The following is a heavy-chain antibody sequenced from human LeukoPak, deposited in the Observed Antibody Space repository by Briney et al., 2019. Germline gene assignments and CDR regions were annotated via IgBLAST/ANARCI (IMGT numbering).Heavy chain of an antibody. CDR1: GFTFSNAW. Sequence: NTGGSLRLSCAASGFTFSNAWMSWVGQGPGKGLEWVGRIKSKTDGGTTGYAAPVKGRFTISRDDSKNTLYLQMNSLKTEDTAVYYCTTRSMTTVTTGGVNHFDYWGQGTLVTVSS. CDR2: IKSKTDGGTT. D-gene: IGHD4-17*01. V-gene: IGHV3-15*01. CDR3: TTRSMTTVTTGGVNHFDY. J-gene: IGHJ4*02.